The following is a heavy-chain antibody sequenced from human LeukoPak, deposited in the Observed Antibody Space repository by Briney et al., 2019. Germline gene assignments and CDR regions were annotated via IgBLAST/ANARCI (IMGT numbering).Heavy chain of an antibody. CDR1: GFTFSSYA. Sequence: GGSLRLSCAASGFTFSSYAMHWVRQAPGKGLEWVAVISYDGSNKYYADSVKGRFTISRDNSKNTLYLQMNSLRAEDTAVYYCQADSSGYYDAFDIWGQGTMVTASS. CDR3: QADSSGYYDAFDI. D-gene: IGHD3-22*01. V-gene: IGHV3-30*04. CDR2: ISYDGSNK. J-gene: IGHJ3*02.